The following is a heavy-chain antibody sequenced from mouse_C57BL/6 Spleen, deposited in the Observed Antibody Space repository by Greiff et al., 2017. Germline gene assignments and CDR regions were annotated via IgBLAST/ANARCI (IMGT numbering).Heavy chain of an antibody. J-gene: IGHJ2*01. D-gene: IGHD2-3*01. V-gene: IGHV14-4*01. Sequence: EVQLQQSGAELVRPGDSVKLSCTASGFNIKDDYMHWVKQRPEQGLEWIGWIDTENGDTEYASKFQGRATITADTSANTAYLQRSNLTSEDTAVYYCAPSYDGYPGWGQGTTLTVSS. CDR2: IDTENGDT. CDR3: APSYDGYPG. CDR1: GFNIKDDY.